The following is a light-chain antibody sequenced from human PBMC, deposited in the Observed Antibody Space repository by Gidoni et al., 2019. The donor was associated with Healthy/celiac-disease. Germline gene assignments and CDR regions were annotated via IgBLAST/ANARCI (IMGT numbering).Light chain of an antibody. V-gene: IGLV2-23*02. CDR1: SSDVGSYNL. CDR2: EVS. Sequence: QSALPPPASVSVSPGHSITLPCPGTSSDVGSYNLVSWYQQHPGKAPKLMIYEVSKRPSGVSNRFSGSKSGNTASLTISGLQAEDEADYYCCSYAGSSTVVFGGGTKLTVL. CDR3: CSYAGSSTVV. J-gene: IGLJ2*01.